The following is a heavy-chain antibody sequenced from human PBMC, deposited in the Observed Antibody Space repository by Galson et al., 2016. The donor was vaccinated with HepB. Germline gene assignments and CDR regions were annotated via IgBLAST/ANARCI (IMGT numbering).Heavy chain of an antibody. Sequence: SVKVSCKASGGTFSSYAISWVRQAPGQGLEWMGGIIPIFGTANYAQKFQGRVTITADESTSTAYMELSSLRSEDTAVYYCARAELRGSSGLHNYYYYGMDVWGQGTTVTVSS. D-gene: IGHD6-19*01. CDR3: ARAELRGSSGLHNYYYYGMDV. CDR2: IIPIFGTA. V-gene: IGHV1-69*13. CDR1: GGTFSSYA. J-gene: IGHJ6*02.